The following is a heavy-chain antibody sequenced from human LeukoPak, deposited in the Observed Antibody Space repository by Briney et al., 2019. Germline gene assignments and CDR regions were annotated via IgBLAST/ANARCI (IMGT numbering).Heavy chain of an antibody. CDR2: ISGSGGST. CDR1: GFTFSNAW. D-gene: IGHD2-15*01. J-gene: IGHJ4*02. Sequence: GGSLRLSCAASGFTFSNAWMSWVRQAPGKGLEWVSAISGSGGSTYYADSVKGRFTISRDNSKNTLYLQMNSLRAEDTAVYYCAKGPDRYCSGGSCYSVYWGQGTLVTVSS. CDR3: AKGPDRYCSGGSCYSVY. V-gene: IGHV3-23*01.